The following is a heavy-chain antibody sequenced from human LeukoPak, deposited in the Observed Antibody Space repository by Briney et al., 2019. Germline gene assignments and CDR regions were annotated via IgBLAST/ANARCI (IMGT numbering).Heavy chain of an antibody. CDR1: GYTFITYT. J-gene: IGHJ4*02. D-gene: IGHD2-15*01. CDR3: ARDHCSRGSCLGGH. Sequence: SVKVSCKASGYTFITYTFSWVRQAPGQGLEWMGRITPSLGISNYAQKFQGRVTLTADKSTTTTYMELTSLRTEDTAIYYCARDHCSRGSCLGGHWGQGTLVTVSS. V-gene: IGHV1-69*04. CDR2: ITPSLGIS.